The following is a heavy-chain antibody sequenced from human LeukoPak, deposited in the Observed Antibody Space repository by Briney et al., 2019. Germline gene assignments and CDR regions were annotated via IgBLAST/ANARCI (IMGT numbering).Heavy chain of an antibody. CDR1: GYTFTGYS. CDR2: ISAYNGNT. J-gene: IGHJ4*02. CDR3: ARAEVKLGEQTFDY. Sequence: ASVKVSCKASGYTFTGYSMHWVRQAPGQGLEWMGWISAYNGNTNYAQKLQGRVTMTTDTSTSTAYMELRSLRSDDTAVYYCARAEVKLGEQTFDYWGQGTLVTVSS. V-gene: IGHV1-18*04. D-gene: IGHD3-16*01.